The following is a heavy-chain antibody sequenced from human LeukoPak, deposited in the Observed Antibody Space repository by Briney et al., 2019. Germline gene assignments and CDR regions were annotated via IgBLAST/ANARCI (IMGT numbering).Heavy chain of an antibody. V-gene: IGHV1-18*01. J-gene: IGHJ6*03. CDR3: ARGGLNLYYYYYMDV. CDR2: ISAYNGNT. D-gene: IGHD3-10*01. Sequence: PGGSLRLSCAASGFTFTSYGISWVRQAPGQGLEWMGWISAYNGNTNYAQKLQGRVTMTTDTSTSTAYMELRSLRSDDTAVYYCARGGLNLYYYYYMDVWGKGTTVTISS. CDR1: GFTFTSYG.